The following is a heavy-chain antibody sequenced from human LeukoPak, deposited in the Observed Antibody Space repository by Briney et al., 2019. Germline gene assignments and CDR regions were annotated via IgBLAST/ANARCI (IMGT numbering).Heavy chain of an antibody. CDR2: INHSGST. CDR3: ARAERWGSGLRWKAYYYYYYMDV. D-gene: IGHD4-23*01. Sequence: SETLSVTCAVYGGSFSGYYWSWIRQPPGKGLEWIGEINHSGSTNYNPSLKSRVTISVDTSKNQFSLKLGSVTAADTAVYYCARAERWGSGLRWKAYYYYYYMDVWGKGTTVTVSS. J-gene: IGHJ6*03. V-gene: IGHV4-34*01. CDR1: GGSFSGYY.